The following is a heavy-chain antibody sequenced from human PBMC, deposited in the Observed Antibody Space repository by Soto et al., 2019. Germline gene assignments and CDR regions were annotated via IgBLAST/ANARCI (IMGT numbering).Heavy chain of an antibody. CDR2: IYYSGST. D-gene: IGHD3-16*02. V-gene: IGHV4-30-4*01. Sequence: PSETLSLTCTVSGGSISSGDYYWSWIRQPPGKGLEWIGYIYYSGSTYYNPSLKSRVTISVDTSKNQFSLKLSSVTAADTAVYYCARVETHPFGMRFIVYFDYWGQGTLVTVSS. CDR3: ARVETHPFGMRFIVYFDY. J-gene: IGHJ4*02. CDR1: GGSISSGDYY.